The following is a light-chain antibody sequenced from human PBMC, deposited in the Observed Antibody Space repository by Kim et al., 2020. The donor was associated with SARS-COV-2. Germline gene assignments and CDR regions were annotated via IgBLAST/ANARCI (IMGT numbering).Light chain of an antibody. V-gene: IGLV1-40*01. CDR2: GNT. Sequence: QRVAIPCTATSSNIGASYDVHWYQQLPGTAPKLLIYGNTIRPSGVPDRFSASKFGSSASLTITGLQAEDEAVYYCQSSDGTMSFWVFGGGTQLTVL. J-gene: IGLJ3*02. CDR1: SSNIGASYD. CDR3: QSSDGTMSFWV.